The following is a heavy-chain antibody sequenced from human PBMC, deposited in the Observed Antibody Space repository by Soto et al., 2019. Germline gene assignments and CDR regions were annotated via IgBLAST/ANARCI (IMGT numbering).Heavy chain of an antibody. CDR1: GYSFTSYW. Sequence: PGESLKISCTGSGYSFTSYWISWVRQMPGKGLEWMGRIDPSDSYTNYSPSFQGHVTISADKSISTAYLQWSSLRASDTAVYYCAANRLQLLYYMDVWGKGTTVTVSS. J-gene: IGHJ6*03. CDR3: AANRLQLLYYMDV. V-gene: IGHV5-10-1*01. D-gene: IGHD4-4*01. CDR2: IDPSDSYT.